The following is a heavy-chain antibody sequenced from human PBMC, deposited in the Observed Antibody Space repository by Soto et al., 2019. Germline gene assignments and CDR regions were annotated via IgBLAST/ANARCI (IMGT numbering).Heavy chain of an antibody. CDR3: ARMNQLAPKRNAFDI. CDR2: SLYSGNT. Sequence: LREPAPGLLKLPETRSLPCPASVASIFSSFWTGILQSPGGGLQWIGYSLYSGNTNYNPSLKSRVTMSVDTSKNQFSLNLASVTAADTAVYYCARMNQLAPKRNAFDIWGQGTMVTVSS. CDR1: VASIFSSF. J-gene: IGHJ3*02. V-gene: IGHV4-59*01. D-gene: IGHD1-1*01.